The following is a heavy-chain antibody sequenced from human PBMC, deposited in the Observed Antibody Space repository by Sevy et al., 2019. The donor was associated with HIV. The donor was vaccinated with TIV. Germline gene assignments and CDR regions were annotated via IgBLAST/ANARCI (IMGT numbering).Heavy chain of an antibody. Sequence: GGSLRLSCTTSGFTFDDYAMSWFRQAPGKGLEWVSFITRNSYEAYGGTTDYAASVKGRFIISRDASKSMDYLQMNHLTAEETALYYCAGGLATADTPEYYFDSWGQGTMVTVSS. V-gene: IGHV3-49*03. CDR2: ITRNSYEAYGGTT. D-gene: IGHD5-12*01. CDR3: AGGLATADTPEYYFDS. CDR1: GFTFDDYA. J-gene: IGHJ4*02.